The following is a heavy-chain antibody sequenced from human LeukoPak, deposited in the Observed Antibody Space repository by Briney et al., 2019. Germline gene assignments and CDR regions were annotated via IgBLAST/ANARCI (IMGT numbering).Heavy chain of an antibody. CDR1: GFTFSSYE. Sequence: GGSLRLPCAASGFTFSSYEMNWVRQAPGKGLEWVSYISSSGSTIYYADSVKGRFTISRDNAKNSLYLQMNSLRAEDTAVYYCARLQLSAFDIWGQGTMVTVSS. J-gene: IGHJ3*02. D-gene: IGHD5-18*01. CDR3: ARLQLSAFDI. V-gene: IGHV3-48*03. CDR2: ISSSGSTI.